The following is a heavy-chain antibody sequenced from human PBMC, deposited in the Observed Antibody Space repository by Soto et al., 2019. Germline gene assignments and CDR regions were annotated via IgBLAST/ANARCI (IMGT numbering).Heavy chain of an antibody. CDR1: GYTFASDD. J-gene: IGHJ3*02. CDR2: INPSGGST. CDR3: ARLYDAFDI. Sequence: ASLKVDYRTSGYTFASDDMHWVRQAPGQGLEWMGIINPSGGSTSYAQKFQGRVTMTRDTSTSTVYMELSSLRSEDTAVYYCARLYDAFDIWGQGTMVTVSS. V-gene: IGHV1-46*01.